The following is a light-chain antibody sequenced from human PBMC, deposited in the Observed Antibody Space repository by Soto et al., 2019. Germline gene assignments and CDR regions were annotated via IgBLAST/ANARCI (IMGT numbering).Light chain of an antibody. J-gene: IGKJ5*01. CDR3: QQYNNWPIT. CDR2: RAS. V-gene: IGKV3-15*01. CDR1: QNIYSN. Sequence: EIVMTQSPATLSVSPGERATLSCRASQNIYSNVAWYQQRPGQAPRLLIYRASTRATGIPARFSGSGSGTEFTLTISSLQSEDFAVYYCQQYNNWPITFGQGTRLEIK.